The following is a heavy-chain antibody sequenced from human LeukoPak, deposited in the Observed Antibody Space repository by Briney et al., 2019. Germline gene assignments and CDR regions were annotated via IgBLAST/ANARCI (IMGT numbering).Heavy chain of an antibody. CDR3: ARDDSSGYRGSFDY. Sequence: SSETLSLTCTVSGSSISSSNSYWGWIRQPPGKGLEWIGSIYYTGSTYSNPSLKSRVTISVETSKNQFSLKLSSVTAADTAVYYCARDDSSGYRGSFDYWGQGTLVTVSS. V-gene: IGHV4-39*07. CDR2: IYYTGST. D-gene: IGHD3-22*01. CDR1: GSSISSSNSY. J-gene: IGHJ4*02.